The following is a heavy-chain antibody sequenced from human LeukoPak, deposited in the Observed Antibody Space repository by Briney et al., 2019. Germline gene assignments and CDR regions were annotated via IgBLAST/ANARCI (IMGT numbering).Heavy chain of an antibody. V-gene: IGHV4-31*03. D-gene: IGHD5-18*01. Sequence: PSETLSLTCTVPAGSISSGGYYWRWIRQHPWNGLEWIGDIYYSGSTYYNPSLKSRVTISVDTSKHQFSLKLSSVTAADTAVYYCARGRGYSYGEMATYFDYWGQGTLVTVSS. J-gene: IGHJ4*02. CDR3: ARGRGYSYGEMATYFDY. CDR2: IYYSGST. CDR1: AGSISSGGYY.